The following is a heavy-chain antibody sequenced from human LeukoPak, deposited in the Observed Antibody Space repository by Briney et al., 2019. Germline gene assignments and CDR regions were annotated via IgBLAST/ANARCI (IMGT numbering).Heavy chain of an antibody. CDR2: IYSSGST. CDR1: GCSITGYH. CDR3: ARRNDSDI. J-gene: IGHJ3*02. V-gene: IGHV4-4*08. Sequence: SETLSLTCTVSGCSITGYHWSWIRQPPGKGLEWIGYIYSSGSTEYKPSLKSRATISADTSKNQFSLKLTSVTAADTAIYYCARRNDSDIWGQGTMVTVSS.